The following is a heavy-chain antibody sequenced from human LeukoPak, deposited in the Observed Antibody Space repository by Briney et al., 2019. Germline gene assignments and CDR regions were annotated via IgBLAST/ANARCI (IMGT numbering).Heavy chain of an antibody. CDR1: GYTFSTYD. V-gene: IGHV1-8*01. J-gene: IGHJ4*02. Sequence: ASVKLSCKASGYTFSTYDINWVRQATGQGLEWMGWMNPNSGNTGYAQKFQGRVTMTRNTSISTAYMELSGLRSEDTAVYYCARVRYYGPGIYYRGLAYWGQGSLVTVSS. CDR2: MNPNSGNT. CDR3: ARVRYYGPGIYYRGLAY. D-gene: IGHD3-10*01.